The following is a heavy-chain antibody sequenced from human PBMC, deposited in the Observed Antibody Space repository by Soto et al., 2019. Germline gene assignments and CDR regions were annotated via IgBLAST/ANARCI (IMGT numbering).Heavy chain of an antibody. V-gene: IGHV3-74*01. CDR2: INSDGSST. D-gene: IGHD3-10*01. J-gene: IGHJ6*02. Sequence: GGSLRLSCAASGFTFSSYWMHWVRQAPGKGLLWVSRINSDGSSTSYADSVKGRFTISRDNAKNTLYPQMNSLRAEDTAVYYCARDPAGSGSYYYYGMDVWGQGTTVTVSS. CDR3: ARDPAGSGSYYYYGMDV. CDR1: GFTFSSYW.